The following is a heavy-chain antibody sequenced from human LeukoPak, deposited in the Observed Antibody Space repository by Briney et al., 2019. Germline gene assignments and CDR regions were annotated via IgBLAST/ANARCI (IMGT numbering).Heavy chain of an antibody. V-gene: IGHV3-48*01. CDR3: ARGAYYYED. CDR1: GFTFSSHS. J-gene: IGHJ4*02. Sequence: PGGSLRLSCAASGFTFSSHSMNWVSQAPGKGLEWVSYISSSSSTIYYADSVKGRFTISRDNVKNSLYLQMNSLRAEDTAVYYCARGAYYYEDWGQGTLVTVSS. CDR2: ISSSSSTI. D-gene: IGHD3-22*01.